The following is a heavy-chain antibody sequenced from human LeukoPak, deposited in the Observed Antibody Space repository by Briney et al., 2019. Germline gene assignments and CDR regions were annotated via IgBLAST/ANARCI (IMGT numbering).Heavy chain of an antibody. J-gene: IGHJ4*02. V-gene: IGHV3-21*04. D-gene: IGHD3/OR15-3a*01. CDR2: ISSSSNYI. CDR3: ARGTGYSYSAFDY. CDR1: GFTFSSYN. Sequence: PGGSLRLSCAASGFTFSSYNMYWVRQAPGKGLEWVSSISSSSNYIYYADSMKGRFTISRDNAKNSLYLQMNSLRAEDTAVYYCARGTGYSYSAFDYWGQGTLVTVSS.